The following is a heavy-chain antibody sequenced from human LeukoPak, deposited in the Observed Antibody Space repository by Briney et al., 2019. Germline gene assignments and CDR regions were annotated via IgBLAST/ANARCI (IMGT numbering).Heavy chain of an antibody. CDR1: GFTFSSYA. D-gene: IGHD4-17*01. CDR3: ARDYGDEYFQH. J-gene: IGHJ1*01. V-gene: IGHV3-30-3*01. Sequence: PGGSLRLSCAASGFTFSSYAMHWVRQAPGKGLEWVAVISYDGSNKYYADSVKGRFTISRDNSKNTLYLQMNSLRAEDTAVYYCARDYGDEYFQHWGQGTLVTVSS. CDR2: ISYDGSNK.